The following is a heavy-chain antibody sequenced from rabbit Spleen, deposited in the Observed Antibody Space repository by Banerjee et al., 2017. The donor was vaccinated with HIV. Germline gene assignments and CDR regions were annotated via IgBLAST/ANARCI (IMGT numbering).Heavy chain of an antibody. CDR1: GFTLSSYY. V-gene: IGHV1S7*01. CDR2: IDPLFGIT. Sequence: QLTETGGGLVQPGGSLKLSCTASGFTLSSYYMNWVRQAPGKGLEWIGYIDPLFGITYYANWVNGRFSISRENAQNTVFLQMTSLTAADTATYFCARDGAGGSYFALWGPGTLVTVS. D-gene: IGHD8-1*01. J-gene: IGHJ4*01. CDR3: ARDGAGGSYFAL.